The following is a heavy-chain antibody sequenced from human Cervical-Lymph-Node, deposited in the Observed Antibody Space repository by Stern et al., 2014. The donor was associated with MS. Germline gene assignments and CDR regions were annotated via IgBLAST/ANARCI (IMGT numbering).Heavy chain of an antibody. CDR3: ARSDRLWGSFDY. J-gene: IGHJ4*02. V-gene: IGHV4-31*03. D-gene: IGHD3-16*01. CDR2: SYHSGST. CDR1: GGSISTVGYY. Sequence: QEQLEESGPGLVKPSQTLSLTCTVSGGSISTVGYYWTWIRQHPGKGLEWIGYSYHSGSTYYNPSLKSRASISVDTSKNQFSLNVTSVTAADTALYYCARSDRLWGSFDYWGQGTLVTVAS.